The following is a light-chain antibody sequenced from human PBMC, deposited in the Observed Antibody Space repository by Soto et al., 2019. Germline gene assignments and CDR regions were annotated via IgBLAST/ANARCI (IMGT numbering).Light chain of an antibody. V-gene: IGLV1-47*01. CDR1: SSNIGSNY. CDR3: ATWDDSLSGPV. CDR2: RNN. Sequence: QSVLTQPPSASGTPGQRVTISCSGSSSNIGSNYVYWYQQPPGTAPKLLIYRNNQRPSGVPDRFSGSKSGTSASLAISGLRSEDEADYYCATWDDSLSGPVFGGGTQLTVL. J-gene: IGLJ2*01.